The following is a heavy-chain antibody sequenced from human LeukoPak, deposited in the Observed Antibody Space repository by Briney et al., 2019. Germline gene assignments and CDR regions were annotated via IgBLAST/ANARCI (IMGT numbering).Heavy chain of an antibody. V-gene: IGHV3-74*01. CDR3: ARARADTARAFDI. CDR2: IKTDGSST. D-gene: IGHD5-18*01. J-gene: IGHJ3*02. Sequence: PGGSPRLSCAASGFTFSSYWMHWVRQAPGKGLVWVSRIKTDGSSTNYADSVKGRFTISRDNATNTLYLQMNSLRAEDTAVYYCARARADTARAFDIWGQGTMVTVSS. CDR1: GFTFSSYW.